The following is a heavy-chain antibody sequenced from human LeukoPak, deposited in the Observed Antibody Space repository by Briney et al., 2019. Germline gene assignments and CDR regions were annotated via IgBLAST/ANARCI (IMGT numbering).Heavy chain of an antibody. V-gene: IGHV3-7*01. CDR3: ARDAGYGYDRFDY. Sequence: GGSLRLSCAASGFTFSSSWMTWVRQAPGKGLEWVASIREDGSEKTSVDSVKGRFTISRDNAKNSLYLQMNSLRAEDTAVYYCARDAGYGYDRFDYWGQGTQVTVSS. CDR2: IREDGSEK. J-gene: IGHJ4*02. CDR1: GFTFSSSW. D-gene: IGHD5-18*01.